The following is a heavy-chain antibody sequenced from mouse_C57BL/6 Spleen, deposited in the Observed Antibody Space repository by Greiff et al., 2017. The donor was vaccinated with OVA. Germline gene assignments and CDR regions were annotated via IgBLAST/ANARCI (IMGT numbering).Heavy chain of an antibody. CDR1: GYTFTSYW. Sequence: QVQLQQSGAELVRPGSSVKLSCKASGYTFTSYWMHWVKQRPIQGLEWIGNIDPSDSETHYNQKFKDKATLTVDKSSSTAYMQLSSLTSEDSAVYYCARGGYGYDDGAWFAYWGQGTLVTVSA. CDR3: ARGGYGYDDGAWFAY. D-gene: IGHD2-2*01. CDR2: IDPSDSET. J-gene: IGHJ3*01. V-gene: IGHV1-52*01.